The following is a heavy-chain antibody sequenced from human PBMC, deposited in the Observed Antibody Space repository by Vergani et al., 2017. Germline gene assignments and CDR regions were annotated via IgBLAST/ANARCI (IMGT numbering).Heavy chain of an antibody. Sequence: QLQLQESGSGLVKPSQTLSLTCAVSGGSISSGGYSWSWIRQPPGKGLEWIGYIYHSGSTYYNPSLKSRVTISVDRSKNQFSLKLSSVTAADTAVYYCARGYYYDSSGYYPNWFDPWGQGTLVTVSS. V-gene: IGHV4-30-2*01. J-gene: IGHJ5*02. CDR3: ARGYYYDSSGYYPNWFDP. CDR1: GGSISSGGYS. CDR2: IYHSGST. D-gene: IGHD3-22*01.